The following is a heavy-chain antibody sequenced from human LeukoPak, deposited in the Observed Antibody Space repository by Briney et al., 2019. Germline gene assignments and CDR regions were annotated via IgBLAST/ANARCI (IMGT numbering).Heavy chain of an antibody. Sequence: PGGSLRLSCAASGFTFSNYWMHWVRQAPGKGLVWVSRINSNGSTTFYADSVKGRFTISRDNAKNSLYLQMNSLRAEDTAVYYCARDRRYSGSYFDYWGQGTLVTVSS. J-gene: IGHJ4*02. CDR3: ARDRRYSGSYFDY. D-gene: IGHD1-26*01. V-gene: IGHV3-74*01. CDR1: GFTFSNYW. CDR2: INSNGSTT.